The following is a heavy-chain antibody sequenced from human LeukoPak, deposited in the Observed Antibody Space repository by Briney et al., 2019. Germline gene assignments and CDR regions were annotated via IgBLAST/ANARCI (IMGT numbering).Heavy chain of an antibody. V-gene: IGHV3-23*01. CDR2: ISGSGGNT. CDR3: ARDMTQRITMIVVNYYGMDV. Sequence: GGSLRLSCAASGFTFSSYAMSWVRQAPGKGLEWVSAISGSGGNTYYADSVKGRFTISRDNAKNSLYLQMNSLRAEDTAVYYCARDMTQRITMIVVNYYGMDVWGQGTTVTVSS. D-gene: IGHD3-22*01. J-gene: IGHJ6*02. CDR1: GFTFSSYA.